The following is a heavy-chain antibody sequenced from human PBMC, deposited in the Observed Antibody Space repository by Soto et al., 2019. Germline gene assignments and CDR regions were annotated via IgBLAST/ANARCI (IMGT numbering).Heavy chain of an antibody. Sequence: ASVKVSCKASGYTLYDYYVHWVRQAPGQGLEWMGWINPHSGGTKYAQRLQGRVTMTRDTSFSTAYMELTRLRSDDTAVYYCATQGGANSGREPLLWGQGTLVTVSS. V-gene: IGHV1-2*02. CDR2: INPHSGGT. D-gene: IGHD6-25*01. CDR3: ATQGGANSGREPLL. CDR1: GYTLYDYY. J-gene: IGHJ1*01.